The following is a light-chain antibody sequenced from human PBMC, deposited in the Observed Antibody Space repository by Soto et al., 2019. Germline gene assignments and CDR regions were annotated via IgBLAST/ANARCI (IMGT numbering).Light chain of an antibody. CDR1: SSDVGAYNY. Sequence: QAASVSGSPGQSITISCTGASSDVGAYNYVSWYQQHPGKAPKLMIYEVSNRPSGVSNRFSGSKSGNTASLTISGLQAEDEADYYCSSYTSNSTRVFGTGTKLTVL. CDR2: EVS. V-gene: IGLV2-14*01. J-gene: IGLJ1*01. CDR3: SSYTSNSTRV.